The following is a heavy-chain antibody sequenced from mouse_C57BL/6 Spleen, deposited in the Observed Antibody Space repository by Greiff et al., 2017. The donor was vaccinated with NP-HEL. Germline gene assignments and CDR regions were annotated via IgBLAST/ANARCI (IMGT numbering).Heavy chain of an antibody. CDR3: ARPGYYGNYPDY. D-gene: IGHD2-1*01. V-gene: IGHV5-17*01. J-gene: IGHJ2*01. Sequence: DVKLVESGGGLVKPGGSLKLSCAASGFTFSDYGMHWVRQAPEKGLEWVAYISSGSSTIYYADTVKGRFTISRDNAKNTLFLQMTSLRSEDTAMYYCARPGYYGNYPDYWGQGTTLTVSS. CDR2: ISSGSSTI. CDR1: GFTFSDYG.